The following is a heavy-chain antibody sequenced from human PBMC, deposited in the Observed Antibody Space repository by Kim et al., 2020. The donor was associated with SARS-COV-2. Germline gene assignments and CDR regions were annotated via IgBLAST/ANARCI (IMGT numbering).Heavy chain of an antibody. Sequence: SETLSLTCTVSGGSISSSSYYWGWIRQPPGKGLEWIGSIYYSGSTYYNPSLKSRVTISVDTSKNQFSLKLSSVTAADTAVYYCARWASMTAKFDPWGQGTLVTVSS. CDR3: ARWASMTAKFDP. CDR2: IYYSGST. CDR1: GGSISSSSYY. V-gene: IGHV4-39*01. J-gene: IGHJ5*02.